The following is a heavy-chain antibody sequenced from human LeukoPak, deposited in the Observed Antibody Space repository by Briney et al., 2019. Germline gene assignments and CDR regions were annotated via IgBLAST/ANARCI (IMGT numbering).Heavy chain of an antibody. CDR3: AAEYCSGGSCHPGYYYYGMDV. CDR1: GFTFSSYA. Sequence: GGSLRLSCTASGFTFSSYAMSWVRQAPGKGLEWVSAISGSGGSTYYADSVKGRFTISRDNSKNTLYLQMNSLRAEDTAVYYCAAEYCSGGSCHPGYYYYGMDVWGQGTTVTVSS. V-gene: IGHV3-23*01. J-gene: IGHJ6*02. CDR2: ISGSGGST. D-gene: IGHD2-15*01.